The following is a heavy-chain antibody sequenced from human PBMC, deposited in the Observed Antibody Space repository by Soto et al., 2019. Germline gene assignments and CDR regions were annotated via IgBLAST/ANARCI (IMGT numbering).Heavy chain of an antibody. CDR3: AGKAFTFDY. V-gene: IGHV3-9*01. D-gene: IGHD3-3*02. CDR1: RFTFDDXA. CDR2: ISWNSGNI. Sequence: LXLXCAASRFTFDDXAMHWVPQAPGKCLEWVSGISWNSGNIDYADSVKGRFTISRDNAKNSLYLQTSSLRPEDTALYYCAGKAFTFDYWGQGTLVTVSP. J-gene: IGHJ4*02.